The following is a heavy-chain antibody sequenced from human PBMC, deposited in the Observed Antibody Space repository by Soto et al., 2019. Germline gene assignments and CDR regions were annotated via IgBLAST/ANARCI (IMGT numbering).Heavy chain of an antibody. CDR3: ARHRYLYYYDSSGYYWFDP. V-gene: IGHV5-51*01. Sequence: GESLKISCKGSGYSFTSYWIGWVRQMPGKGLEWMGIIYPGDSDTRYSPSFQGQVTISADKSISTAYLQWSSLKASDTAMYYCARHRYLYYYDSSGYYWFDPWGQGTLVTVSS. D-gene: IGHD3-22*01. CDR2: IYPGDSDT. CDR1: GYSFTSYW. J-gene: IGHJ5*02.